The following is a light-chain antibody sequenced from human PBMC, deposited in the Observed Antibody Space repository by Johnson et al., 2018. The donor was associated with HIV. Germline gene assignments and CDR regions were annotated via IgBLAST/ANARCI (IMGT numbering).Light chain of an antibody. CDR1: SSNIGNNY. Sequence: QSILTQPPSVSAAPGQKVTISCSGSSSNIGNNYVSWYQQLPGTAPKLLIYENNKRPSGIPDRFSGSKSGTLATLGITGLQTGDEADYYCGTWDSSLSSGRVFGTVTKVT. J-gene: IGLJ1*01. CDR3: GTWDSSLSSGRV. CDR2: ENN. V-gene: IGLV1-51*02.